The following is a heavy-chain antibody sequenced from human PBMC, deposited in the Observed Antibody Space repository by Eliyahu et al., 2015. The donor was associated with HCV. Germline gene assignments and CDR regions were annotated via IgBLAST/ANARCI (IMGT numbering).Heavy chain of an antibody. CDR1: GFTFDDYA. CDR2: ISWNSGSI. V-gene: IGHV3-9*01. J-gene: IGHJ4*02. Sequence: EVQLVESGGGLVQPGRSLRLSCAASGFTFDDYAMHWVRQAPGKGLEWVSGISWNSGSIGYADSVKGRFTISRDNAKNSLYLQMNSLRAEDTALYYCAKDFRGYSSSYYFDYWGQGTLVTVSS. CDR3: AKDFRGYSSSYYFDY. D-gene: IGHD6-6*01.